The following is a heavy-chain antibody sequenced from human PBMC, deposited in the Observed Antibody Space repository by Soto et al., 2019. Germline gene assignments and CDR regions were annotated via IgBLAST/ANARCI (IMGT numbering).Heavy chain of an antibody. Sequence: GGSLRLSCAASGFTFTYYGMHWVRQAPGKGLEWVAVISYDGTKEYYADSVKGRFTISRDNFKDTLYLQMNSLRAEDTAVYYCAKDSEYMIIGGLGVEYWGRGTLVTVSS. J-gene: IGHJ4*02. D-gene: IGHD3-16*01. CDR3: AKDSEYMIIGGLGVEY. CDR1: GFTFTYYG. V-gene: IGHV3-30*18. CDR2: ISYDGTKE.